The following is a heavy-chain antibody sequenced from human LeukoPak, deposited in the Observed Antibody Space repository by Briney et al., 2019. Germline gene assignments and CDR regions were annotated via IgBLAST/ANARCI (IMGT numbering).Heavy chain of an antibody. Sequence: GGSLRLSCAASGFTFSSYAMHWVRQAPGKGLEWVAVISYDGSNKYYADSVKGRFTISRDNSKNTLYLQMNSLRAEDTAVYYCASGSQLGTYYYYYYYMDVWGKGTTVTVSS. CDR1: GFTFSSYA. CDR2: ISYDGSNK. J-gene: IGHJ6*03. V-gene: IGHV3-30-3*01. CDR3: ASGSQLGTYYYYYYYMDV. D-gene: IGHD7-27*01.